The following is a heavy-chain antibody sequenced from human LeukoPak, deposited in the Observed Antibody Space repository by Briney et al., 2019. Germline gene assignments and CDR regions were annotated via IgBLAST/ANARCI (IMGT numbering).Heavy chain of an antibody. V-gene: IGHV4-59*12. CDR3: ARVRGRGYSYGPPSFFDY. D-gene: IGHD5-18*01. J-gene: IGHJ4*02. CDR2: IYHSGST. Sequence: SETLSLTCTVSGGSISSYDWSWIRQPPGKGLEWIGDIYHSGSTNYNPSLERRVTMSVDTSKNQFSLNLPSATDAATAVYYCARVRGRGYSYGPPSFFDYWGQGTLVTVSS. CDR1: GGSISSYD.